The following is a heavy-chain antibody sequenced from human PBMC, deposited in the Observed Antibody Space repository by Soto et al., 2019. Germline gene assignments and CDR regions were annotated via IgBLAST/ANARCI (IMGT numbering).Heavy chain of an antibody. Sequence: PSETLSLTCTVSGGSISSSSYYWGWIRQPPGKGLEWIGNIYYSGNTYYNPSLQSRVTISVDTSKNHFSLKLTSATAADTAVYYCARRITRPERFDYWGQGALVTVSS. V-gene: IGHV4-39*02. J-gene: IGHJ4*02. CDR3: ARRITRPERFDY. CDR1: GGSISSSSYY. CDR2: IYYSGNT. D-gene: IGHD1-20*01.